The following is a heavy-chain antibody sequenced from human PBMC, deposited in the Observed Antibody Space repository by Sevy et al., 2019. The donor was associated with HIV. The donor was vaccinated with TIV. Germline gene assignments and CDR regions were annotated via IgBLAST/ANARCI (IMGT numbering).Heavy chain of an antibody. V-gene: IGHV3-30*04. D-gene: IGHD1-26*01. CDR2: ISYDGSNK. J-gene: IGHJ6*02. Sequence: GGSLRLSCAASGFTFSSYAMHWVRQAPGKGLEWVAVISYDGSNKYYADSVKGRFTISRDKSKNTLYLQMNSLRAEDTAVYYCARVGTTIGSYLPDYYYGMDVWGQGTTVTVSS. CDR3: ARVGTTIGSYLPDYYYGMDV. CDR1: GFTFSSYA.